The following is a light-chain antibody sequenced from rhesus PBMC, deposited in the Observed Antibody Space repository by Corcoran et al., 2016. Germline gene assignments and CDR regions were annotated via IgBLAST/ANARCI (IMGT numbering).Light chain of an antibody. CDR2: EAS. J-gene: IGKJ3*01. CDR3: QHNYGTPFT. V-gene: IGKV1-74*01. CDR1: ETVNNY. Sequence: DIQLTQSPSSLSASVGDTVTITCRASETVNNYLNWYQQKPGKAPKLLIFEASTLQGGVPPSFSGSGSGTEYTLIISSLQSEDVATYYCQHNYGTPFTFGPGTKLDIK.